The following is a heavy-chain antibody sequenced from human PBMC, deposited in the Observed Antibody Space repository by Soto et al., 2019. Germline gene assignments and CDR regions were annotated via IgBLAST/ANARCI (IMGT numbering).Heavy chain of an antibody. V-gene: IGHV3-23*01. J-gene: IGHJ4*02. CDR3: EKDANWEDHY. CDR1: GFTFSNYA. D-gene: IGHD1-1*01. Sequence: PGGSLRLSCAASGFTFSNYAMTWVRQAPGKGLEWVSFISGSGGITYYADSVKGRFTISRDNSKNTLYLQMHSLRAEGTAIYYCEKDANWEDHYWGQGTLVTVSS. CDR2: ISGSGGIT.